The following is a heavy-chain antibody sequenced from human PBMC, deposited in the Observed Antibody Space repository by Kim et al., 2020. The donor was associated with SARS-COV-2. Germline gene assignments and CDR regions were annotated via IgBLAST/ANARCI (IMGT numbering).Heavy chain of an antibody. D-gene: IGHD3-10*01. V-gene: IGHV4-31*02. CDR3: ARDGYGSGRIDF. J-gene: IGHJ4*02. Sequence: YYNPSLKSRVTISVDTSKNQFSLKRSSVTAADTAVYYCARDGYGSGRIDFWGQGTLVTVSS.